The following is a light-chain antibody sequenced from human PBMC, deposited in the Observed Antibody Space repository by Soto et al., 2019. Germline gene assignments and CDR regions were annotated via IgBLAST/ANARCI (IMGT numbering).Light chain of an antibody. CDR2: AAS. Sequence: DIQMTQSPSSLSASVGDRVTITCRASQNIGNYLNWYQQKPGKAPKLVIYAASSLQSGVPSRFRGSGSGTDFTLTISGLQPEDFGTYYCQQSYSTRWTSGQGTRLEIK. CDR3: QQSYSTRWT. V-gene: IGKV1-39*01. CDR1: QNIGNY. J-gene: IGKJ2*02.